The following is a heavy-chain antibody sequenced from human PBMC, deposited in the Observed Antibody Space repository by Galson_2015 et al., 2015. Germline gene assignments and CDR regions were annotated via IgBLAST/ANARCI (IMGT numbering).Heavy chain of an antibody. CDR3: ARDFGQYYYGSGSYSTYYYYGMDV. D-gene: IGHD3-10*01. Sequence: SVKVSCKASGYTFTSYAMHWVRQAPGQRLEWMGWINAGNGNTKYSQKFQGRVTITRDTSASTAYMELSSLRSEDTAVYYCARDFGQYYYGSGSYSTYYYYGMDVWGQGTTVTVSS. J-gene: IGHJ6*02. CDR1: GYTFTSYA. CDR2: INAGNGNT. V-gene: IGHV1-3*01.